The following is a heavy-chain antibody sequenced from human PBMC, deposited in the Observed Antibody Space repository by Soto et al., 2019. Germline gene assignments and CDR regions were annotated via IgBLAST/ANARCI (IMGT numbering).Heavy chain of an antibody. J-gene: IGHJ5*02. V-gene: IGHV4-31*03. CDR2: IYYSGST. Sequence: QVQLQESGPGLVKPSQTLSLTCTVSGGSISSGGYYWSWIRQHPGKGLEWSGYIYYSGSTNYNPSLKSRVTISVDTSKNQFALKLSSVTAADTAVYYCAREVGIAVGGGWFDPWGQGTLVTVSS. D-gene: IGHD6-19*01. CDR1: GGSISSGGYY. CDR3: AREVGIAVGGGWFDP.